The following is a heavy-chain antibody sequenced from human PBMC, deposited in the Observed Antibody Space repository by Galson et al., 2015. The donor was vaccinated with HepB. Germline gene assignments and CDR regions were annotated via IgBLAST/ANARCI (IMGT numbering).Heavy chain of an antibody. Sequence: SVKVSCKASGYIFSSYSMHWVRQAPGQGLEWMGMINPSGVSTTYAQKFQGRVTMTRDTSTSTVYMELSSLRSEDAAVYYCARGYYSMDVWGQGTTVTVSS. V-gene: IGHV1-46*01. CDR1: GYIFSSYS. CDR2: INPSGVST. J-gene: IGHJ6*02. CDR3: ARGYYSMDV.